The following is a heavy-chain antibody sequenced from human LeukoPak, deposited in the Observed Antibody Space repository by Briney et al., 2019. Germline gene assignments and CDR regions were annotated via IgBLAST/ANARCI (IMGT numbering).Heavy chain of an antibody. CDR1: GFTFSSYG. V-gene: IGHV3-30*18. CDR2: ISYDGSNK. J-gene: IGHJ5*02. CDR3: AKVKGGGSSMNWFDP. Sequence: GSLRLSCAASGFTFSSYGMHWVRQAPGKGLEWVAVISYDGSNKYYADSVKGRFTISRDNSKNTLYLQMNSLRAEDTAVYYCAKVKGGGSSMNWFDPGGQGTLVTVSS. D-gene: IGHD2-15*01.